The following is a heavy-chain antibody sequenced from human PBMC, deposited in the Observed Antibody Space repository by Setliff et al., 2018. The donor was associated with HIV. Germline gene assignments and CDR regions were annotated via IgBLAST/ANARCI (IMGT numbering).Heavy chain of an antibody. D-gene: IGHD3-22*01. CDR3: THMGHYFDGTGYNRMYYFDY. Sequence: KSGGSLRLSCAVSGLRVSDAWLSWVRQAPGKGLEWLARIKSETDGGTTDYAAPVKGRFTILGDDSKNMLYLEMSNLQTEDTAMYYCTHMGHYFDGTGYNRMYYFDYWGQGALVTVSS. CDR1: GLRVSDAW. CDR2: IKSETDGGTT. V-gene: IGHV3-15*01. J-gene: IGHJ4*02.